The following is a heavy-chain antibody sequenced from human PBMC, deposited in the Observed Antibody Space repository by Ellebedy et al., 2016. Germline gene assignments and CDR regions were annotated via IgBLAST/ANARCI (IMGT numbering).Heavy chain of an antibody. CDR3: APRAIAAPK. Sequence: GGSLRLXXAASGFTVGNNYMSWVRQAPGKGLEWVSLIYSGGDKSYADSVKGRFTISRDSSRNTLYLQMNSLRAEDTAVYYCAPRAIAAPKWGQGTLVTVSS. V-gene: IGHV3-53*01. CDR2: IYSGGDK. D-gene: IGHD6-6*01. CDR1: GFTVGNNY. J-gene: IGHJ4*02.